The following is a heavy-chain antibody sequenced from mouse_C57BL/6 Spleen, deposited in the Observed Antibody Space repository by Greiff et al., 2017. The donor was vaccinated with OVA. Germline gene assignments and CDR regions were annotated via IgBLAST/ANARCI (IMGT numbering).Heavy chain of an antibody. CDR3: ASDLTGFAWFAY. D-gene: IGHD4-1*01. CDR2: IWGVGST. Sequence: QVQLQQSGPGLVAPSQSLSITCTVSGFSLTSYGVDWVRQSPGKGLEWLGVIWGVGSTNYNSALKSRLSISKDNSKSQVFLKMNSLQTDDTAMYYCASDLTGFAWFAYWGQGTLVTVSA. CDR1: GFSLTSYG. V-gene: IGHV2-6*01. J-gene: IGHJ3*01.